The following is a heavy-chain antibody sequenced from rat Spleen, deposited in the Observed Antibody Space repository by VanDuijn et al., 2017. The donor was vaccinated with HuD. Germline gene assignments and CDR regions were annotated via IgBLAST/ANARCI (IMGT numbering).Heavy chain of an antibody. CDR3: TRENWVLDY. J-gene: IGHJ2*01. CDR1: GFTYSNFV. D-gene: IGHD5-1*01. Sequence: EVQLVESGGGLVQPGRSLKLSCAASGFTYSNFVMAWVRQAPTKGLEWVASINPGGGNIFYRDSVKGRFTVSRDNARSTLYLQMNSLRSEDTATYYCTRENWVLDYWGQGVMVTVSS. V-gene: IGHV5S23*01. CDR2: INPGGGNI.